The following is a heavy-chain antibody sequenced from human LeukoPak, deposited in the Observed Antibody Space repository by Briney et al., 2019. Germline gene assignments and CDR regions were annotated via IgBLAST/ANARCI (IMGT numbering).Heavy chain of an antibody. D-gene: IGHD3-3*01. V-gene: IGHV3-74*01. CDR1: GLTFSSHW. Sequence: GVSLRLSCAASGLTFSSHWMHWVRQAPGKGLVWVSRITNDGSSTTYADSVKGRFTISRDNAKNMLYLQVNSLRAEDTAVYYCARELLRFLEWLTPPNGMDVWGQGTTVTVSS. CDR2: ITNDGSST. CDR3: ARELLRFLEWLTPPNGMDV. J-gene: IGHJ6*02.